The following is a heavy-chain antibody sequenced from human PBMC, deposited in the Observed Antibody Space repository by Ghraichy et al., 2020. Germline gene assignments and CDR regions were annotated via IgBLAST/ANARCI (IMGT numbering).Heavy chain of an antibody. CDR2: ISSSGSTI. J-gene: IGHJ4*02. D-gene: IGHD5-12*01. CDR1: GFTFSDYY. CDR3: ARAEQSLDSGYPPLPSDY. V-gene: IGHV3-11*01. Sequence: GGSLRLSCAASGFTFSDYYMSWIRQAPGKGLEWVSYISSSGSTIYYADSVKGRFTISRDNAKNSLYLQMNSLRAEDTAGYYCARAEQSLDSGYPPLPSDYWGQGSLVTVSS.